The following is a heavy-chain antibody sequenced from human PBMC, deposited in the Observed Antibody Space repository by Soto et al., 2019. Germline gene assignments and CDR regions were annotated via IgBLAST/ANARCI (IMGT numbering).Heavy chain of an antibody. CDR3: ARESEDLTSNFDY. D-gene: IGHD7-27*01. Sequence: LRLSCAASGFTFTRYSMNWVRQAPGKGLEWVSSISSTTNYIYYGDSMKGRFTISRDNAKNSLYLEVNSLRAEDTAVYYCARESEDLTSNFDYWGQGNLVTVSS. CDR1: GFTFTRYS. J-gene: IGHJ4*02. V-gene: IGHV3-21*06. CDR2: ISSTTNYI.